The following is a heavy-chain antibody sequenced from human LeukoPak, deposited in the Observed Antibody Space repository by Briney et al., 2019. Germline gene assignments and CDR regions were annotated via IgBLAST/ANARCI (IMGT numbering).Heavy chain of an antibody. J-gene: IGHJ5*02. CDR3: ARDPLPNYDSSGYYSQMS. V-gene: IGHV1-69*06. Sequence: ASVKVSCKASGGTFSSYAISWVRQAPGQGLEWMGGIIPIFGTANYAQKFQGRVTITADKSTSTAYMELSSLRSEDTAVYYCARDPLPNYDSSGYYSQMSWGQGTLVTVSS. D-gene: IGHD3-22*01. CDR1: GGTFSSYA. CDR2: IIPIFGTA.